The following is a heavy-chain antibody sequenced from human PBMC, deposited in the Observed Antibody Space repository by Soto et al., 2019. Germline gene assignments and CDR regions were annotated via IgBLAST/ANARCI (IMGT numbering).Heavy chain of an antibody. J-gene: IGHJ6*03. Sequence: SETLSLTCTVSGGSISSYYWSWIRQPPGKGLEWIGYIYYSGSTNYNPSLKSRVTISVDTSKNQFSLKLSSVTAADTAVYYCAIRNYYYYYMDVWGKGTTVTVSS. CDR3: AIRNYYYYYMDV. CDR1: GGSISSYY. V-gene: IGHV4-59*08. CDR2: IYYSGST.